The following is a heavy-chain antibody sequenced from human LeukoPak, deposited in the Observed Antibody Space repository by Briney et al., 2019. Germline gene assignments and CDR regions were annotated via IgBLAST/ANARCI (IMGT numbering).Heavy chain of an antibody. CDR2: IWYDGSNK. J-gene: IGHJ4*02. D-gene: IGHD3-10*01. CDR1: GFTFSSFG. V-gene: IGHV3-33*01. CDR3: ARDKSYGSGSPFDY. Sequence: PGGALILSCAAAGFTFSSFGRHWCLRAPGKGLEWVELIWYDGSNKYYEDSVKGRFTISRDNSKNTLYLQMNSLRAEDTAVYYCARDKSYGSGSPFDYWGQGTLVTVSS.